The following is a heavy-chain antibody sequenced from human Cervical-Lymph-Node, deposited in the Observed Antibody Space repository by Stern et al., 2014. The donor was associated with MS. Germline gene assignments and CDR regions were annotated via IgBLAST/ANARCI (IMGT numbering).Heavy chain of an antibody. J-gene: IGHJ5*02. Sequence: EVQLVQSGGGLVKPGGSLRLSCAASGFTFSSYSMTWVRQAPGKGLEWVSSIRSSSSYRYYADSVKGRFTISRDDAKNSLYLQMNSLRAEDTAVYYCARRIAAADGGWFDPWGQGTLVTVSS. V-gene: IGHV3-21*01. CDR2: IRSSSSYR. CDR3: ARRIAAADGGWFDP. D-gene: IGHD6-13*01. CDR1: GFTFSSYS.